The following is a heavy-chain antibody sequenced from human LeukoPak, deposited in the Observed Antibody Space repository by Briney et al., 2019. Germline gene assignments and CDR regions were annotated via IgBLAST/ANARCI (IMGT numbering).Heavy chain of an antibody. V-gene: IGHV3-33*01. CDR1: GFTFSSYG. Sequence: GGSLRPSCAASGFTFSSYGMHWVRQAPGKGLEWVAIIWYDGSNKYYADSVKGRFTISRDNSKNTLYLQMNSLRAEDTAVYYCASGVAASWFDPWGQGTLVTVSS. CDR2: IWYDGSNK. D-gene: IGHD2-15*01. CDR3: ASGVAASWFDP. J-gene: IGHJ5*02.